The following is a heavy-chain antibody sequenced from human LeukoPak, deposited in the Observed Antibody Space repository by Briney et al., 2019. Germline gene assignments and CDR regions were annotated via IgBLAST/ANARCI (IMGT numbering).Heavy chain of an antibody. CDR1: GGTFSSYA. CDR3: ARSLIAVAVNFDY. Sequence: SVKVSCKASGGTFSSYAISWVRQAPGQGLEWMGRIIPILGIANYAQKFQGRVTMTRDTSTSTVYMELSSLRSEDTAVYYCARSLIAVAVNFDYWGQGTLVTVSS. D-gene: IGHD6-19*01. J-gene: IGHJ4*02. V-gene: IGHV1-69*04. CDR2: IIPILGIA.